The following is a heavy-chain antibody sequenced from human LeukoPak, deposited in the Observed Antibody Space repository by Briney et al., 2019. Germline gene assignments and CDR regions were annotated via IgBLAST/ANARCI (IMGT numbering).Heavy chain of an antibody. J-gene: IGHJ6*02. CDR3: ARTHMVRGVIKYYYGMDV. CDR2: IYYSGST. CDR1: GGSISSSSYY. V-gene: IGHV4-39*01. D-gene: IGHD3-10*01. Sequence: PSETLSLTCTVSGGSISSSSYYWGWIRQPPGKGLEWIVSIYYSGSTYYNPSLKSRVTISVNTSKNQFSLKLSSVTAAGTAVFYCARTHMVRGVIKYYYGMDVWGQGTTVTVSS.